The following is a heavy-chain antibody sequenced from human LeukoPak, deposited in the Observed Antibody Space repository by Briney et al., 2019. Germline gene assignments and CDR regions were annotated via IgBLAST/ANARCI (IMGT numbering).Heavy chain of an antibody. CDR2: IYYSGST. CDR1: GGSISSYY. CDR3: AIGSGYGPFDY. J-gene: IGHJ4*02. D-gene: IGHD3-22*01. V-gene: IGHV4-59*01. Sequence: SETLSLTCTVCGGSISSYYWSWIRQPPGKGLEWIGYIYYSGSTNYNPSLKSRVTISVDTSKNQFSLKLSSVTAADTAVYYCAIGSGYGPFDYWGQGTLVTVSS.